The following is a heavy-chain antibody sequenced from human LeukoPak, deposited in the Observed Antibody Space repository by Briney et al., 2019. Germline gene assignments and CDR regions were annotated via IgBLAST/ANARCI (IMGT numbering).Heavy chain of an antibody. CDR2: IYYSGST. V-gene: IGHV4-30-4*08. J-gene: IGHJ4*02. D-gene: IGHD2-2*01. CDR3: ARGAFVVVPARYYFDY. Sequence: PSETLSLTCTVSGGSISSGDYYWSWIRQPPGKGLEWIGYIYYSGSTYYNPSLKSRVTISVDTSKNQFSLKLSSVTAADTAVYYCARGAFVVVPARYYFDYWGQGTLVTVSS. CDR1: GGSISSGDYY.